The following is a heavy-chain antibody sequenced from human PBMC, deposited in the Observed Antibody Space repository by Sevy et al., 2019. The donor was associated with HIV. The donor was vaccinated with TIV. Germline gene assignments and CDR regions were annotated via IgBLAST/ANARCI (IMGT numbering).Heavy chain of an antibody. D-gene: IGHD4-17*01. V-gene: IGHV3-11*06. Sequence: GGSLRLSCAASGFTFSDYYMTWIRQAPGKGLEWLSDFSSGSTYRNYAASVKGRFTISRDNSKTSLYLQMDSLRAEDTDIYECARDRRNYGGQYFDSWGQGPRVTVSS. CDR3: ARDRRNYGGQYFDS. J-gene: IGHJ4*02. CDR1: GFTFSDYY. CDR2: FSSGSTYR.